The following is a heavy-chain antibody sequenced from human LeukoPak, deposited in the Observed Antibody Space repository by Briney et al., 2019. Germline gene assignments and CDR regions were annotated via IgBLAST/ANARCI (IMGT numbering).Heavy chain of an antibody. CDR2: IYYSGST. J-gene: IGHJ3*02. CDR3: ARPMLGSNALRYFDWLLYAFDI. D-gene: IGHD3-9*01. Sequence: PSETLSLTCTVSGGSISSSSYYWGWIRQPPGKGLEWIGSIYYSGSTYYNPSLKSRVTISVDTSKNQFSLKLSSVTAADTAVYYCARPMLGSNALRYFDWLLYAFDIWGQGTMVTVSS. CDR1: GGSISSSSYY. V-gene: IGHV4-39*01.